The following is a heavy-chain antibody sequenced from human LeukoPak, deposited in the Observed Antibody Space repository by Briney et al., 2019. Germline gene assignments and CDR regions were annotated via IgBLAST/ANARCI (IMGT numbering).Heavy chain of an antibody. Sequence: PGGSLRLSCAASGFTFSSYAMSWVRQAPGKGLEWVSAISGSGGSTYYADSVKGRSTISRDNSRNTLYLQMNSLRAEDTAIYYCAKLTSGSYSGYWGQGTLVTVSS. CDR1: GFTFSSYA. J-gene: IGHJ4*02. D-gene: IGHD3-10*01. V-gene: IGHV3-23*01. CDR3: AKLTSGSYSGY. CDR2: ISGSGGST.